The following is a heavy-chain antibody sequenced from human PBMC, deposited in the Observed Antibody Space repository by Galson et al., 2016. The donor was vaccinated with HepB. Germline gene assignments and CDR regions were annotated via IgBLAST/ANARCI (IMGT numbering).Heavy chain of an antibody. D-gene: IGHD4-17*01. V-gene: IGHV3-53*01. J-gene: IGHJ5*02. CDR1: GFSVSRKF. CDR3: TTCFDYGDYDSWGVYNFDQ. CDR2: VYAGGDENFAET. Sequence: SLRLSCAASGFSVSRKFMSWVRQTPGKRLEWVAVVYAGGDENFAETYYAGSVKGRFTVSRDISRNTLSLQMNNLRADDTAVYYCTTCFDYGDYDSWGVYNFDQWGQGTLVTVSS.